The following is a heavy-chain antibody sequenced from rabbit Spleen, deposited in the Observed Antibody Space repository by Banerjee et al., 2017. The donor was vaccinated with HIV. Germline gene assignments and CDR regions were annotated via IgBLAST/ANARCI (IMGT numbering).Heavy chain of an antibody. CDR2: IEPIFGRA. J-gene: IGHJ4*01. D-gene: IGHD6-1*01. CDR1: GFDFSDYG. V-gene: IGHV1S47*01. CDR3: VRGPPYAGYTSYGYVYFNL. Sequence: QEQLVESGGGLVQPGGSLKLSCKASGFDFSDYGVTWVRQAPGKGLEWIGYIEPIFGRAYYASWVNGRFTISSHNAQNTLYLQLNSLTAADTATYFCVRGPPYAGYTSYGYVYFNLWGPGTLVTVS.